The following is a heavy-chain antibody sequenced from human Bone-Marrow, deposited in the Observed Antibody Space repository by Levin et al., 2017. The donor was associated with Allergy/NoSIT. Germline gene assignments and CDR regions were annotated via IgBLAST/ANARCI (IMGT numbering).Heavy chain of an antibody. V-gene: IGHV3-30*03. D-gene: IGHD3-22*01. CDR3: AREPYYYDTNTYFYYGSGALDI. CDR2: ISDDGSSE. J-gene: IGHJ3*02. CDR1: GFPFRDFA. Sequence: GESLKISCAASGFPFRDFAMHWVRQAPGKGLEWVAVISDDGSSEHYAESVQGRFTVSRDNSKNTLYLQMNSLRVGDTAVYFCAREPYYYDTNTYFYYGSGALDIWGQGTMVTVSS.